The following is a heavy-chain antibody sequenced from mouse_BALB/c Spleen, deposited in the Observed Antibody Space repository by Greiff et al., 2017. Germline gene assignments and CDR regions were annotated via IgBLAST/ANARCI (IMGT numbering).Heavy chain of an antibody. Sequence: EVKLMESGGGLVQPGGSLKLSCAASGFTFSSYTMSWVRQTPEKRLEWVAYISNGGGSTYYPDTVKGRFTISRDNAKNTLYLQMSSLKSEDTAMYYCAREGFTTATYFDVWGAGTTVTVSS. J-gene: IGHJ1*01. CDR2: ISNGGGST. CDR3: AREGFTTATYFDV. V-gene: IGHV5-12-2*01. CDR1: GFTFSSYT. D-gene: IGHD1-2*01.